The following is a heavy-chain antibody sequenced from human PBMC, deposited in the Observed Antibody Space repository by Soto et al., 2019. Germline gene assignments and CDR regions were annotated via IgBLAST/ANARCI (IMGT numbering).Heavy chain of an antibody. D-gene: IGHD6-6*01. CDR3: ASRPRKTLSIAARHATNYWFDP. V-gene: IGHV4-34*01. Sequence: SETLSLTCAVYGGSFSGYYWSWIRQPPGKGLEWIGEINHSGSTNYNPSLKSRVTISVDTSKNQFSLKLSSVTAADTAVYYCASRPRKTLSIAARHATNYWFDPGGQGTLVTVSS. CDR2: INHSGST. J-gene: IGHJ5*02. CDR1: GGSFSGYY.